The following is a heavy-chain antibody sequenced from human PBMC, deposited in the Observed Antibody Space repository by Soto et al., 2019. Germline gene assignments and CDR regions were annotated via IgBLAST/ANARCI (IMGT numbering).Heavy chain of an antibody. CDR1: GFTFDDYG. CDR3: ARSIDP. Sequence: GGSLRLSCAASGFTFDDYGMNWVRQAPGKGLEWVSGINWNGGSIGYADSVKGRFTISRDNTKNSLYLQMDSVRAEDTAFYYCARSIDPWGQGTLVTVSS. V-gene: IGHV3-20*04. J-gene: IGHJ5*02. CDR2: INWNGGSI.